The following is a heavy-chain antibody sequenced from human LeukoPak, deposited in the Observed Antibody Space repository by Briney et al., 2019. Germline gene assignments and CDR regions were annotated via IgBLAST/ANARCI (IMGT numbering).Heavy chain of an antibody. CDR3: ARSIAVTGRGTSWWFDP. J-gene: IGHJ5*02. CDR2: INLNTGYT. CDR1: GYTFTGYY. D-gene: IGHD6-19*01. V-gene: IGHV1-2*04. Sequence: ASVRVSCKASGYTFTGYYMHWVRQAPGQGFEWMGRINLNTGYTNYAQNFQGWVTMTRDTSISTAYMELSRLRSDDTAVYYCARSIAVTGRGTSWWFDPWGQGTLVTVSS.